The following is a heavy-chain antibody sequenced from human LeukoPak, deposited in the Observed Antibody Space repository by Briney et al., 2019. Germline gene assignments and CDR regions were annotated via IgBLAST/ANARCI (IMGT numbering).Heavy chain of an antibody. CDR1: GYTLTEIS. CDR3: ATIIGDSSGWYEEDY. D-gene: IGHD6-19*01. J-gene: IGHJ4*02. V-gene: IGHV1-24*01. CDR2: FRPEDGET. Sequence: ASVKVSCKVSGYTLTEISMHWVRQAPGKGLEWMGGFRPEDGETIYAKKFQGRVTMTEDTSTDTSYMELSSLRSEDTAVYYCATIIGDSSGWYEEDYWGQGTLVTVSS.